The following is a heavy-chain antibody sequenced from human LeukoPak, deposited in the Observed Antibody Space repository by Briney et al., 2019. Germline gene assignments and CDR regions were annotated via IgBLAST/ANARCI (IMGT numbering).Heavy chain of an antibody. J-gene: IGHJ4*02. V-gene: IGHV4-59*01. CDR2: IYYSGST. Sequence: PSETLSLTCTVSGGPISSYYWSWIRQPPGKGLEWIGYIYYSGSTNYNPSLKSRVTISVDTSKNQFSLKQSSVTAADTAVYYCASMDSSGWPFDYWGQGTLVTVSS. CDR3: ASMDSSGWPFDY. CDR1: GGPISSYY. D-gene: IGHD6-19*01.